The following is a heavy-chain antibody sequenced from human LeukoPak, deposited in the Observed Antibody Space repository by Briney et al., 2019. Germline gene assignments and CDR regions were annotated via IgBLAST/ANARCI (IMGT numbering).Heavy chain of an antibody. Sequence: SQTLSLTCDLSGDSVSSNSAAWNWIRQSPSRGLEWLGRTYYRSKWYNDYAVSVKSRISINPDTSKNQFSLQLNSVTPEDTAVYYCARVRGSGWYADAFDIWGQGTMVTVSS. CDR2: TYYRSKWYN. D-gene: IGHD6-19*01. CDR3: ARVRGSGWYADAFDI. J-gene: IGHJ3*02. CDR1: GDSVSSNSAA. V-gene: IGHV6-1*01.